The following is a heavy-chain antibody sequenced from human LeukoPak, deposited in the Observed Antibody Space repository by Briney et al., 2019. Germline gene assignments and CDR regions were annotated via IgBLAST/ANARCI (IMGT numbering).Heavy chain of an antibody. CDR1: GFTFSDYY. D-gene: IGHD3-16*01. J-gene: IGHJ4*02. CDR2: ISSSSSYT. CDR3: ARSLGTYDY. V-gene: IGHV3-11*03. Sequence: GGSLRPSCAASGFTFSDYYMSWIRQAPGKGLEWVSYISSSSSYTNYADSVKGRFTISRDNAKNSLYLQMNSLRAEDTAVYYCARSLGTYDYWGQGTLVTVSS.